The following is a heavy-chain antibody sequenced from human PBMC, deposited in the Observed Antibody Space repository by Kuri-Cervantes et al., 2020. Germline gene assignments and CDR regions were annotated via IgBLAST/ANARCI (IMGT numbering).Heavy chain of an antibody. CDR1: GYTFTGYY. V-gene: IGHV1-8*02. J-gene: IGHJ6*02. CDR3: ARLSYYGSGSYWGPLDV. D-gene: IGHD3-10*01. CDR2: INPNSGNT. Sequence: ASVKVSCKASGYTFTGYYMHWVRQAPGQGLEWMGWINPNSGNTGYAQKFQGRVTMTRNTSISTAYMELSSLRSEDTAVYYCARLSYYGSGSYWGPLDVWGQGTTVTVSS.